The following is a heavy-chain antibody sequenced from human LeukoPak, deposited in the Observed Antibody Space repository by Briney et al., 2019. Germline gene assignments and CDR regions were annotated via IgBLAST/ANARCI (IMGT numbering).Heavy chain of an antibody. D-gene: IGHD3-22*01. CDR2: IYYSGST. J-gene: IGHJ4*02. CDR3: ARQYYYDSSGYYLFDY. Sequence: SETLSLTCTVSGGSISSSSYYWGWIRQPPGKGLEWIGSIYYSGSTYYNPSLKSRATISVDTSKNQFSLKLSSVTAADTAVYYCARQYYYDSSGYYLFDYWGQGTLVTVSS. V-gene: IGHV4-39*01. CDR1: GGSISSSSYY.